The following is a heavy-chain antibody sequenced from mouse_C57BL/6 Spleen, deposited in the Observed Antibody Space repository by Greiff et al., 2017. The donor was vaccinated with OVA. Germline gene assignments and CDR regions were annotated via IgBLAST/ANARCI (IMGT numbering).Heavy chain of an antibody. D-gene: IGHD1-1*01. Sequence: EVQVVESGGGLVQPKGSLKLSCAASGFTFNTYAMHWVRQAPGKGLEWVARIRSKSSNYATYYADSVKDRFTISRDDSQSMLYLQMNNLKTEDTAMYYCVRGGSSHEGFAYWGKGTLVTVSA. CDR2: IRSKSSNYAT. V-gene: IGHV10-3*01. CDR3: VRGGSSHEGFAY. CDR1: GFTFNTYA. J-gene: IGHJ3*01.